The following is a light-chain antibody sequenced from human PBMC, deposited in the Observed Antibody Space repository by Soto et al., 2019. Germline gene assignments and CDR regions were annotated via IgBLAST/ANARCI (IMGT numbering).Light chain of an antibody. V-gene: IGLV2-14*01. CDR2: DVS. CDR3: SSYTSRSTFV. Sequence: QYVLTQPASVSGSPGQSITISCTGSSNEFGGYNYVSWYQQHPGKAPKLMIHDVSNRPSGVSIRFSGSKSGNTASLTISGLQAEDEAVFYCSSYTSRSTFVFGSGTKV. CDR1: SNEFGGYNY. J-gene: IGLJ1*01.